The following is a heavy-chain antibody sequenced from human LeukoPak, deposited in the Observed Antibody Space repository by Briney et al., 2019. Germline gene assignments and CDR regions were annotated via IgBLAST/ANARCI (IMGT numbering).Heavy chain of an antibody. CDR1: GGTFSSYA. Sequence: ASVKVSCKASGGTFSSYAISWVRQAPGQGLEWMGRIIPILGIANYAQKFQGRVTITADKSTSTAYMELSSLRSEDTAVYYCARDLDSSAQRGGESYWGQGTLVTVSS. CDR2: IIPILGIA. D-gene: IGHD6-19*01. J-gene: IGHJ4*02. V-gene: IGHV1-69*04. CDR3: ARDLDSSAQRGGESY.